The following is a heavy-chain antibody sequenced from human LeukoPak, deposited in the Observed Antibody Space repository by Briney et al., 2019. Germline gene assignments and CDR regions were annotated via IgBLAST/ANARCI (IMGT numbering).Heavy chain of an antibody. D-gene: IGHD6-25*01. Sequence: APVKVSCKASGYTFTSYYMHWVRQAPGQGLEWMGIINPSGGSTSYAQKFQGRVTMTRDTSTSTVYMELSSLRSEDTAVYCCARDTATGDAFDIWGQGTMVTVSS. CDR2: INPSGGST. CDR3: ARDTATGDAFDI. V-gene: IGHV1-46*01. CDR1: GYTFTSYY. J-gene: IGHJ3*02.